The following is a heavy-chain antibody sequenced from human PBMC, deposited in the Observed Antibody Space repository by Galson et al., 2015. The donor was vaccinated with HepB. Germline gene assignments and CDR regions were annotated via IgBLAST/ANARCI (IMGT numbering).Heavy chain of an antibody. CDR2: TNPNSGSA. V-gene: IGHV1-8*01. D-gene: IGHD6-19*01. J-gene: IGHJ4*02. CDR1: GYIFTTYD. Sequence: SVKVSCKASGYIFTTYDINWVRQATGQGLEWMGWTNPNSGSAGYAQKFQGRVTMTRDISTTTAYMELSSLRSDDTAVHYCARVSAWSHFDYWGQGTLVTVPP. CDR3: ARVSAWSHFDY.